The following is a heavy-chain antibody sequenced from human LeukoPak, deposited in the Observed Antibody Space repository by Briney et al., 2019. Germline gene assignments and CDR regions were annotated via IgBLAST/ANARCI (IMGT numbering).Heavy chain of an antibody. J-gene: IGHJ5*02. D-gene: IGHD3-3*01. Sequence: SETLSLTCAVYGGSFSGYYWSWIRQPPGKGREWIGEINHSGSTNYNPSLKSRVTISVDTSKNQFSLKLSSVIAADTAVYYCARGPPITIFGVAPHGVSGWFVPWGQGTLGTVSS. CDR2: INHSGST. CDR1: GGSFSGYY. V-gene: IGHV4-34*01. CDR3: ARGPPITIFGVAPHGVSGWFVP.